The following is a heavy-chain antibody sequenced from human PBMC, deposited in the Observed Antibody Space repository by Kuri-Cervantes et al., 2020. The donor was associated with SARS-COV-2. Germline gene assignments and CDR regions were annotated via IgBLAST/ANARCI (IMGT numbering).Heavy chain of an antibody. J-gene: IGHJ6*03. Sequence: ESLKISCAFYGESFSGYYWNWIRQSPGKGLEWIGEVNHRGSTNYNPSLKSRVTISVDTSKNQFSLKLSSVTAADTAVYYCARYSRVPTRRAYYYYYYMDVWGKGTTVTVSS. CDR3: ARYSRVPTRRAYYYYYYMDV. V-gene: IGHV4-34*01. CDR1: GESFSGYY. D-gene: IGHD2-21*01. CDR2: VNHRGST.